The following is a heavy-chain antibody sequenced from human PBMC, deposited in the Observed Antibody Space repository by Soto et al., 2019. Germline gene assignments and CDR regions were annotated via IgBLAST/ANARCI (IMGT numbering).Heavy chain of an antibody. Sequence: XETLSLTCTVAGCSISSYYWSWIRQPPGKGLEWIGYIYYTGNTNYNPSLKSRVTISIDTTKNQLSLKLTSMTAADTAVYYCARDMHAGFTHYFDTWGQGPLVPSPQ. D-gene: IGHD1-26*01. CDR1: GCSISSYY. V-gene: IGHV4-59*01. J-gene: IGHJ5*02. CDR2: IYYTGNT. CDR3: ARDMHAGFTHYFDT.